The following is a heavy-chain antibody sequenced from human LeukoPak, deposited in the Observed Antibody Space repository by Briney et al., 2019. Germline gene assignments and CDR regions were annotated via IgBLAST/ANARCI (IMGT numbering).Heavy chain of an antibody. Sequence: GGSLRLSCAASGFTFSSYEMNWVRQAPGKGLEWVSYISSSGRTIYYADSVRGRFTISRDNAKNSLYLQMNSLRAEDTAVYYCAVFLRTNYYRIGWFDPWGQGTLVTVSS. D-gene: IGHD3/OR15-3a*01. V-gene: IGHV3-48*03. CDR2: ISSSGRTI. CDR1: GFTFSSYE. CDR3: AVFLRTNYYRIGWFDP. J-gene: IGHJ5*02.